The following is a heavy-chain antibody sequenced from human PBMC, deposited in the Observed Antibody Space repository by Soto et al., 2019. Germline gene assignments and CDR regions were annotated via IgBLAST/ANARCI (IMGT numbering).Heavy chain of an antibody. CDR3: AGVAGWYYDFWSGYSDMVVSGFGY. J-gene: IGHJ4*02. Sequence: QVQLVQSGAEVKKPGASVKVSCKASGYTFTSYGISWVRQAPGQGLEWMGWISAYNGNTNYAQKLQGRVTMTTDTSTSTAYMELRSLRSGDTAVYYCAGVAGWYYDFWSGYSDMVVSGFGYWGQGTLVTVSS. V-gene: IGHV1-18*01. D-gene: IGHD3-3*01. CDR2: ISAYNGNT. CDR1: GYTFTSYG.